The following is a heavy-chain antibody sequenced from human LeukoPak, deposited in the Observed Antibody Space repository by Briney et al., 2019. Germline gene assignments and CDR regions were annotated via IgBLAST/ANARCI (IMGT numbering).Heavy chain of an antibody. CDR2: MNPNSGNT. CDR3: ARDKVQGSEWGSNFDY. CDR1: GYTFTSYD. Sequence: ASVKVSCKASGYTFTSYDINWVRQATGQGLEWMGWMNPNSGNTGYAQKFQGRVTITRNTSISTAYMELSSLRSEDTAVYYCARDKVQGSEWGSNFDYWGQGTLVTVSS. J-gene: IGHJ4*02. D-gene: IGHD2-15*01. V-gene: IGHV1-8*03.